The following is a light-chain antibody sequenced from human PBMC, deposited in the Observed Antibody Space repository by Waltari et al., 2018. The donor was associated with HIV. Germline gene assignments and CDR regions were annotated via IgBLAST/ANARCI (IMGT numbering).Light chain of an antibody. Sequence: QTVVTQEPSFSVSPGGTVTVTCGLNPGSGSTRNYASWDQQIPGQAPLTLIHSTNTRSSGVPNRFSGSILGNKAALTITGAQADDESDYYCVLNLGRGVVVFGGGTKLTVL. V-gene: IGLV8-61*01. CDR2: STN. CDR3: VLNLGRGVVV. J-gene: IGLJ2*01. CDR1: PGSGSTRNY.